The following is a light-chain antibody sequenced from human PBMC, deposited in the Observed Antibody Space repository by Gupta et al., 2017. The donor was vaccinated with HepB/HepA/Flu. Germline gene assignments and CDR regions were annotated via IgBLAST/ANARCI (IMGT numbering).Light chain of an antibody. V-gene: IGKV3-15*01. CDR3: QQYNNWPLT. CDR2: GAS. J-gene: IGKJ4*01. CDR1: QRVSSN. Sequence: EIVMTQSPATLSVSPGERATLSCRASQRVSSNVAWYQQKPGQAPRLLIYGASTRATGIPARFSGSGSGTECTLTISSLQSEEFAVYYCQQYNNWPLTFGGWTKVEIK.